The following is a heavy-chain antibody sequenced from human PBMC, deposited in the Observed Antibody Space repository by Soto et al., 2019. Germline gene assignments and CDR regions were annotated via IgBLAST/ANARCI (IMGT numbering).Heavy chain of an antibody. J-gene: IGHJ4*02. D-gene: IGHD3-22*01. V-gene: IGHV4-30-4*01. Sequence: SETLSLTCTVSGGSISRGDYYWSWIRQPPGKGLEWIWYIYYSGSTYYNPSLKSRVTISVDTSKNQFSLKLSSVTAADTAVYYCARASRRRVNYYDCPGYPDYCDPGTLVTVSS. CDR1: GGSISRGDYY. CDR3: ARASRRRVNYYDCPGYPDY. CDR2: IYYSGST.